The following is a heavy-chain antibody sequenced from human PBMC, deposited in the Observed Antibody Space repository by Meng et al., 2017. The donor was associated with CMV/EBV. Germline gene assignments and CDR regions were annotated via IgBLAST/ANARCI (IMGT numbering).Heavy chain of an antibody. D-gene: IGHD2-2*01. CDR3: ARGDCSSTSCPSYYYYGMDV. CDR2: INPSGGST. V-gene: IGHV1-46*01. J-gene: IGHJ6*02. Sequence: TSYYMNWVRQAPGQGLEWMGIINPSGGSTSYAQKFQGRVTMTRDTSTSTVYMELSSLRSEDTAVYYCARGDCSSTSCPSYYYYGMDVWGQGTTVTDSS. CDR1: TSYY.